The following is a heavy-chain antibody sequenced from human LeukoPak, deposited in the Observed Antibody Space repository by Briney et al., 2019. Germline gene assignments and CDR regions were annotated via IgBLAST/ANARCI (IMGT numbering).Heavy chain of an antibody. V-gene: IGHV3-48*04. CDR2: ISNSGSTI. CDR3: ARAYDYVWGSYRTTFDY. J-gene: IGHJ4*02. D-gene: IGHD3-16*02. Sequence: GGSLRLSCAASGFTFSSYSMNWVRQAPGKGLEWISYISNSGSTIYYADSVKGRFTISRDNAKNSLYLQMNSLRAEDTAVYYCARAYDYVWGSYRTTFDYWGQGTLVTVSS. CDR1: GFTFSSYS.